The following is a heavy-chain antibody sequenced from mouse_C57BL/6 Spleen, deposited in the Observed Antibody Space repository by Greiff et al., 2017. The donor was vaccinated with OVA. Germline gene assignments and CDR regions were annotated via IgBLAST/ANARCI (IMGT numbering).Heavy chain of an antibody. CDR3: ARRDSSGYVLFDY. J-gene: IGHJ2*01. V-gene: IGHV1-82*01. CDR1: GYAFSSSW. Sequence: QVQLQQSGPELVKPGASVKISCKASGYAFSSSWMNWVKQRPGKGLEWIGRIYPGDGDTNYNGKFKGKATLTADKSSSTAYMQLSSLTSEDSAVYFGARRDSSGYVLFDYWGQGTTLTVSS. D-gene: IGHD3-2*02. CDR2: IYPGDGDT.